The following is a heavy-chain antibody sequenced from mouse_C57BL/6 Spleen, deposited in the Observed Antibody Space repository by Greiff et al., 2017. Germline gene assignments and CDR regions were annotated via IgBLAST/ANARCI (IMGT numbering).Heavy chain of an antibody. V-gene: IGHV10-1*01. CDR2: IRSKSNNYAT. CDR3: VRPSNYVNAMDY. J-gene: IGHJ4*01. D-gene: IGHD2-5*01. CDR1: GFSFNTYA. Sequence: EVKLVESGGGLVQPKGSLKLSCAASGFSFNTYAMNWVRQAPGKGLEWVARIRSKSNNYATYYADSVKDRFTISRDDSESMLYLQMNNLKTEDTAMYYCVRPSNYVNAMDYWGQGTSVTVSS.